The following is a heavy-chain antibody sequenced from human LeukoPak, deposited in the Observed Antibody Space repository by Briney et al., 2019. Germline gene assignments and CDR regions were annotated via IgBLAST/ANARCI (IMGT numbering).Heavy chain of an antibody. D-gene: IGHD5-18*01. CDR3: ARDAVRGYSYGNWFDP. Sequence: GASVKVSCKASGYTFTSYGISWVRQAPGQGLEWMGWISAYNGNTNYAQKLQGRVTMTTDTSTSTAYMELRSLRSDDTAVYYCARDAVRGYSYGNWFDPWGQGTLVTVSS. V-gene: IGHV1-18*01. CDR1: GYTFTSYG. CDR2: ISAYNGNT. J-gene: IGHJ5*02.